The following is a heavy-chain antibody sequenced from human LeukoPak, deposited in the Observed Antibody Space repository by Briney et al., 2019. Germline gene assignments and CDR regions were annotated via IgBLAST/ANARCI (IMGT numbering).Heavy chain of an antibody. D-gene: IGHD3-16*01. Sequence: GASVKVSCKASGYTFTGYYMHWVRQAPGQGLEWMGWINSNSGGTNYAQKFQGRVSMTRDTSISTAYMELSRLRSDDTAVYYCARDTSGGSDAFDIWGQGTMVTVSS. CDR1: GYTFTGYY. CDR3: ARDTSGGSDAFDI. CDR2: INSNSGGT. J-gene: IGHJ3*02. V-gene: IGHV1-2*02.